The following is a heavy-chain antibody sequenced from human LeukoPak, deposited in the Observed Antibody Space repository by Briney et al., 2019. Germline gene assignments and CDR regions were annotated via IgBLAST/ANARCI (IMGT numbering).Heavy chain of an antibody. Sequence: GASVKVSCKASGYTFTGYYMHWVRQAPGQGLEWMGRINPNSGRTIYAQKFQGRVTMTRDTSISTAYMELSRLRSDDTAVYYCARGEYCSGGSCHRNNWFDPWGQGTLVTVSS. CDR2: INPNSGRT. D-gene: IGHD2-15*01. V-gene: IGHV1-2*06. J-gene: IGHJ5*02. CDR3: ARGEYCSGGSCHRNNWFDP. CDR1: GYTFTGYY.